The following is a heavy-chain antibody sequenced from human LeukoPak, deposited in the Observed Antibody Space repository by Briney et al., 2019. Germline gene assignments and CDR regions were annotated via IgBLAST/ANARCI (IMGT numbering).Heavy chain of an antibody. CDR3: AKANWISNADAVW. CDR2: LRGNGDT. V-gene: IGHV3-23*01. D-gene: IGHD1-1*01. CDR1: GFTFSTYA. Sequence: GGSLRLSCAAPGFTFSTYAMSWVRQAPGKGLEWVSSLRGNGDTFYADSVKGRFTLSRDDSRNTVYLQLNNLRVEDTAIYYCAKANWISNADAVWWGQGTLVTVSS. J-gene: IGHJ4*02.